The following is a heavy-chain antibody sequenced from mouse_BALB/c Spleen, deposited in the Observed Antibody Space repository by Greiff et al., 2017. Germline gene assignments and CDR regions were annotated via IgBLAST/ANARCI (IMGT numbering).Heavy chain of an antibody. CDR2: INPSNGRT. J-gene: IGHJ2*01. CDR1: GYTFTSYW. CDR3: ARYDGYFLFDY. V-gene: IGHV1S81*02. D-gene: IGHD2-3*01. Sequence: VKLQQPGAELVKPGASVKLSCKASGYTFTSYWMHWVKQRPGQGLEWIGEINPSNGRTNYNEKFKSKATLTVDKSSSTAYMQLSSLTSEDSAVYYCARYDGYFLFDYWGQGTTLTVSS.